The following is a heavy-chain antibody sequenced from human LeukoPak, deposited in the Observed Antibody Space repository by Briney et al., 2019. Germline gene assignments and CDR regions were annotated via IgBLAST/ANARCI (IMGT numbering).Heavy chain of an antibody. CDR3: AEGRRLGPFDY. Sequence: GGSLRLSCAASGFTFSSYSMNWVRQAPGKGLEWVSSISSSSSYIYYADSVKGRFTISRDNAKNSLYLQMNSPRAEDTAVYYCAEGRRLGPFDYWGQGTLVTVSS. CDR1: GFTFSSYS. CDR2: ISSSSSYI. D-gene: IGHD7-27*01. V-gene: IGHV3-21*01. J-gene: IGHJ4*02.